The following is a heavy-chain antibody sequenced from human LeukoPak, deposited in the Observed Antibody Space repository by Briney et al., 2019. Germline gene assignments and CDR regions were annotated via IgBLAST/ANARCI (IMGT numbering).Heavy chain of an antibody. V-gene: IGHV3-30*04. D-gene: IGHD3-9*01. CDR1: GFTFSSYA. J-gene: IGHJ6*02. CDR2: ISYDGSNK. Sequence: GRSLRLSCVASGFTFSSYAMHWVRQAPGKGLEWVAVISYDGSNKYYADSVKGRFTISRDNSKNTLYLQMNSLRAEDTAVYYCARDSDILTGYYPYYYYGMDVWGQGTTVTVSS. CDR3: ARDSDILTGYYPYYYYGMDV.